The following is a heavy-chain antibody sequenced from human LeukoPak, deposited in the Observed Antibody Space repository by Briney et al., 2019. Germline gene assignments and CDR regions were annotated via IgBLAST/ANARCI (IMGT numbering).Heavy chain of an antibody. J-gene: IGHJ4*02. CDR3: AKSLSQRADTAMVPFDY. V-gene: IGHV3-23*01. CDR2: ISGSGDST. Sequence: GGSLRLSCVASGFTFSNYAMSWVRQAPGKGLEWVSGISGSGDSTFYADSVKGRFTIPRDNSKNTLYLQMNSLRAEDTAVYYCAKSLSQRADTAMVPFDYWGQETLVTVSS. CDR1: GFTFSNYA. D-gene: IGHD5-18*01.